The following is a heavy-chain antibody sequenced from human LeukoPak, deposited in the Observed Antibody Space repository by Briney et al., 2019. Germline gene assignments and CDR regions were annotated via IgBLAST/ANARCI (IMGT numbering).Heavy chain of an antibody. CDR2: IGTAGGT. CDR3: ARVRSDSNGWYHALE. V-gene: IGHV3-13*01. Sequence: GGSLRLSCAASGFTFSSYDMHWVRHGTGKSLEWVSAIGTAGGTYYAGSVKGRFTISRENAKNSLYLQMNSLTAGDTAVYYCARVRSDSNGWYHALEWGQGTLVTVSS. J-gene: IGHJ4*02. D-gene: IGHD6-19*01. CDR1: GFTFSSYD.